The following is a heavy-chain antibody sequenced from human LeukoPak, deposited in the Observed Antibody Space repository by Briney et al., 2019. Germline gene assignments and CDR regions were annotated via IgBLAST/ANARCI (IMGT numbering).Heavy chain of an antibody. CDR1: GFTFSDFY. D-gene: IGHD2-21*02. Sequence: GGSLRLSCAASGFTFSDFYISWVRQAPGKGLEWVSSISSSSSYIYYADSVKGRFTISRDNAKNSLYLQMNSLRAEDTAVYYCARDDVVVTAAHAFDIWGQGTMVTVSS. CDR2: ISSSSSYI. J-gene: IGHJ3*02. V-gene: IGHV3-21*01. CDR3: ARDDVVVTAAHAFDI.